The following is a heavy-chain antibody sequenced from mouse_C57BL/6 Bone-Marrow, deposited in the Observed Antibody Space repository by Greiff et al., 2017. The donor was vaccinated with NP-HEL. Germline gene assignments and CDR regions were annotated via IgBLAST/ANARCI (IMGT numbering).Heavy chain of an antibody. J-gene: IGHJ3*01. Sequence: QVQLQQSGAELARPGASVKMSCKASGYTFTSYTMHWVKQRPGQGLEWIGYINPSSGYTKYNQKFKDKATLTADKSSSPAYMQLSSLTTGHYAVYYCARRGTGDSYSYWGQGTRVTVSA. D-gene: IGHD3-3*01. V-gene: IGHV1-4*01. CDR3: ARRGTGDSYSY. CDR2: INPSSGYT. CDR1: GYTFTSYT.